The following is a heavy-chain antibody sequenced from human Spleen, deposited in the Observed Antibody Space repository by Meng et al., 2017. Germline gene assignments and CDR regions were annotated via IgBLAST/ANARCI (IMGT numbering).Heavy chain of an antibody. CDR3: ARENNVSAGGIDY. CDR2: FYYSGST. D-gene: IGHD6-13*01. Sequence: GSLRLSCSVSGASISSYYWSWIRQPSGKGLEWIGYFYYSGSTNYNPSLKSRVTISLDTSKNQVSLKLSSVTAADTAIYYCARENNVSAGGIDYWGQGTLVTVSS. CDR1: GASISSYY. V-gene: IGHV4-59*12. J-gene: IGHJ4*02.